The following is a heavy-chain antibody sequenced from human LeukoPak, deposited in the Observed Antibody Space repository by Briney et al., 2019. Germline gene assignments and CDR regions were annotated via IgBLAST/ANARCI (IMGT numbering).Heavy chain of an antibody. CDR2: IYYTETT. V-gene: IGHV4-59*01. CDR1: GGSIGNY. CDR3: ARGGWRLDY. J-gene: IGHJ4*02. Sequence: SETLSLTCTVSGGSIGNYWSWIRQPPGKGLEWIGYIYYTETTNYNPSLRSRVTISVDTSKNQFSLKLSSVTAADTAVYYCARGGWRLDYWGQGTLVTVSS. D-gene: IGHD2-15*01.